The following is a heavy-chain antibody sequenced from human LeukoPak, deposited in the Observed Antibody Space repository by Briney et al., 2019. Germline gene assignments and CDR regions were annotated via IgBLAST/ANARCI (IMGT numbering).Heavy chain of an antibody. CDR3: AREVVLRYFDR. CDR2: ISSSGSTI. CDR1: GFTFSSYE. J-gene: IGHJ4*02. Sequence: GGSLRLSCAASGFTFSSYEMIWVRQAPGKGLEWVSYISSSGSTIYYADSVKGRFTISRDNAKNSLYLQMNSLRAEDTAVYYCAREVVLRYFDRWGQGTLVTVSS. D-gene: IGHD3-9*01. V-gene: IGHV3-48*03.